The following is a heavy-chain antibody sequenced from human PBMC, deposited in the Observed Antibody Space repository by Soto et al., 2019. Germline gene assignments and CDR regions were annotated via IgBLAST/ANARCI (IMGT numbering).Heavy chain of an antibody. D-gene: IGHD3-22*01. J-gene: IGHJ3*02. CDR2: INPSGGTT. V-gene: IGHV1-46*01. Sequence: ASVKVSCKTSGYIFTSYYIHWVRQAPGQGLEWMGIINPSGGTTTYAQKFQGRVTMTRDTSTSTVYMELSSLRSEDTAVYYCAREGRSPYYYDSSGYSDDAFDIWG. CDR1: GYIFTSYY. CDR3: AREGRSPYYYDSSGYSDDAFDI.